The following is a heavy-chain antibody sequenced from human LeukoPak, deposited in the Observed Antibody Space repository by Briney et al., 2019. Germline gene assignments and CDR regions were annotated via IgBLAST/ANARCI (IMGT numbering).Heavy chain of an antibody. CDR1: GYTFTSYG. CDR3: STIFGVVTMGY. CDR2: VDPEDGET. D-gene: IGHD3-3*01. Sequence: GASVKVSCKASGYTFTSYGISWVRQAPGKGLEWMGLVDPEDGETIYAEKFQGRVTITADTSTDTAYMELSSLRSEDTAVYYCSTIFGVVTMGYWGQGTLVTVSS. J-gene: IGHJ4*02. V-gene: IGHV1-69-2*01.